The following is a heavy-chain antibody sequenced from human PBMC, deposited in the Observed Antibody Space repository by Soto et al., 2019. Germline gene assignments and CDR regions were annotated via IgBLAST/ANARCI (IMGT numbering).Heavy chain of an antibody. CDR1: GFTFSSYS. V-gene: IGHV3-48*02. D-gene: IGHD3-22*01. J-gene: IGHJ5*02. Sequence: GGSLRLSCAASGFTFSSYSMNWVRQAPGKGLEWVSYISSSSSTIYYADSVKGRFTISRDNAKNSLYLQMNSLRDEDTAVYYCAIDYAYDSSGYESWFDPWGQGTLVTVSS. CDR2: ISSSSSTI. CDR3: AIDYAYDSSGYESWFDP.